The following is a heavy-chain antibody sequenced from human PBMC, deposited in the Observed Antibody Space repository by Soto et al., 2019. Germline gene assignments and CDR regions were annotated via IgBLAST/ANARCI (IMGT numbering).Heavy chain of an antibody. CDR1: GYRFINYW. CDR2: MYPGDSDT. Sequence: EESLKISCKGSGYRFINYWIGWVRQKPGKGLEWMGIMYPGDSDTIYSPPFQGQVTISVDKSTNTAYLQWSSLKVSDTAMYYCARGVVVAGTTNGFDIWGQGTMVTVSS. V-gene: IGHV5-51*01. CDR3: ARGVVVAGTTNGFDI. J-gene: IGHJ3*02. D-gene: IGHD6-19*01.